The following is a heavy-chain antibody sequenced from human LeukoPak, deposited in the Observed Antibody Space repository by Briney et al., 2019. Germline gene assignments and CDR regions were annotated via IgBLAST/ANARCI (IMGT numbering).Heavy chain of an antibody. CDR1: GFTFSSFA. Sequence: GGSRRLSWAAPGFTFSSFAMNGVGQAPGKGREGVAVISYDGSNKYYADSVKGRFTISRDNSKNTLYLQMNSLRAEDTAVYYCASITRRVTMIADWGQGTLVTVSS. D-gene: IGHD3-22*01. CDR2: ISYDGSNK. V-gene: IGHV3-30-3*01. CDR3: ASITRRVTMIAD. J-gene: IGHJ4*02.